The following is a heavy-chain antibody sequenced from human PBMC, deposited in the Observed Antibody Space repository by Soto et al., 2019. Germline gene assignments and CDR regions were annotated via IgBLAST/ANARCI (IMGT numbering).Heavy chain of an antibody. J-gene: IGHJ4*02. CDR2: ISGSGGST. D-gene: IGHD2-2*01. CDR3: AKGRGYCSSTSCYVASDY. V-gene: IGHV3-23*01. Sequence: QPGGSLRLSCAASGFTFSSCAMSWVRQAPGKGLEWVAAISGSGGSTFYAYPVKGRFSISRDNSKTTMYLQMNSLGAEDTAVYYCAKGRGYCSSTSCYVASDYWGQGT. CDR1: GFTFSSCA.